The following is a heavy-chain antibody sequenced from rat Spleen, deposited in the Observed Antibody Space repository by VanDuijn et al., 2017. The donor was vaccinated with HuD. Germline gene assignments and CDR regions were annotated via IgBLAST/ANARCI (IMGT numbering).Heavy chain of an antibody. CDR3: AKDITIAAISTYWYFDF. V-gene: IGHV5-25*01. J-gene: IGHJ1*01. CDR2: ISTGGGNT. D-gene: IGHD1-2*01. Sequence: EVQLVESGGGLVQPGRSLKLSCAASGFTFSDYYMAWVRQAPTKGLEWVASISTGGGNTYYRDSVKGRFTISRDNAKNTLYLQMDCLRSEDTATYYCAKDITIAAISTYWYFDFWGPGTMVTVSS. CDR1: GFTFSDYY.